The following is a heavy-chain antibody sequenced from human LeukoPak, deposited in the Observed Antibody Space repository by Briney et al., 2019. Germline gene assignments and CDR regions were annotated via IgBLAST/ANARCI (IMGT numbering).Heavy chain of an antibody. J-gene: IGHJ5*02. CDR2: ISSSSSYI. CDR3: ARFTISALCNWFDP. D-gene: IGHD3-9*01. Sequence: GGSLRLSCAASGFTFSSYSMNWVRQAPGKGLEWVSSISSSSSYIYYADSVKGRFTISRDNAKNSLYLQMNSLRAEDTAVYYCARFTISALCNWFDPWGQGTLVTVSS. V-gene: IGHV3-21*01. CDR1: GFTFSSYS.